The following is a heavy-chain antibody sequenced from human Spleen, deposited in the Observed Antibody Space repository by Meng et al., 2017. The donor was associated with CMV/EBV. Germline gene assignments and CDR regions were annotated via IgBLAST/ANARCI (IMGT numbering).Heavy chain of an antibody. V-gene: IGHV1-69*10. D-gene: IGHD2-15*01. Sequence: SVKVSCKASGCTFSSYAISWVRQAPGQGLEWMGGVIPILGIANYAQKFQGRVTITADKSTNTAYMELSSLSTEDTAVYYGARGFCSCGSCYRGVDYWGQGTLVTVSS. J-gene: IGHJ4*02. CDR1: GCTFSSYA. CDR2: VIPILGIA. CDR3: ARGFCSCGSCYRGVDY.